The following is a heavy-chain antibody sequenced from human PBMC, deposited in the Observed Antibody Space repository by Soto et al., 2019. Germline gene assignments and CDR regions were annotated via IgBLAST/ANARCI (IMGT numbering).Heavy chain of an antibody. CDR3: AKDSLIAVAGFDY. Sequence: EVQLLESGGGLVQPGGSLRLSCAASGFTFSSYAMSWLRQAPGKGLEWVSAISGSGGSTYYADSVKGRFTISRDNSKNTLYLQMNSLRAEDTAVYYCAKDSLIAVAGFDYWGQGTLVTVSS. CDR2: ISGSGGST. V-gene: IGHV3-23*01. D-gene: IGHD6-19*01. CDR1: GFTFSSYA. J-gene: IGHJ4*02.